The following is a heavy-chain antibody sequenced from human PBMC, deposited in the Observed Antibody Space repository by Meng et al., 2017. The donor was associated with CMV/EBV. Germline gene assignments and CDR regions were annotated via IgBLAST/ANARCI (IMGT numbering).Heavy chain of an antibody. CDR2: IYPGDSDT. CDR3: ARFLGVVVPAAMRLGAVNWFDP. J-gene: IGHJ5*02. Sequence: GEYLKISCKGSGYSFTSYWIGWVRQMPGKGLEWMGIIYPGDSDTRYSPSFQGQVTISADKSISTAYLQWSSLKASDTAMYYCARFLGVVVPAAMRLGAVNWFDPWGQGTLVTVSS. CDR1: GYSFTSYW. D-gene: IGHD2-2*01. V-gene: IGHV5-51*01.